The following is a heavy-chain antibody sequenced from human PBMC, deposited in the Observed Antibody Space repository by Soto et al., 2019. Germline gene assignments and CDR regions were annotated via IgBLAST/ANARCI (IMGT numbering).Heavy chain of an antibody. V-gene: IGHV1-69*13. CDR1: GGTFSSYA. D-gene: IGHD3-22*01. J-gene: IGHJ5*02. Sequence: ASVKVSCKASGGTFSSYAISCVRQAPGQGLEWMGGIIPIFGTANYAQKFQGRVTITADESTSTAYMELSSLRSEDTAVYYCARARAIVVITHNWFDPWGQGTLVTVSS. CDR2: IIPIFGTA. CDR3: ARARAIVVITHNWFDP.